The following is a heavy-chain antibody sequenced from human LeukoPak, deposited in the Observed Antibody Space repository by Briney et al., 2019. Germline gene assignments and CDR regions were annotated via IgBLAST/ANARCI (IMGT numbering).Heavy chain of an antibody. CDR2: ISGSGGST. Sequence: GGSLRLSCEASGFTFSSYAMSWVRQAPGKGLEWVSAISGSGGSTYYADSVKGRFTISRDNSKNTLYLQMNSLRAEDTAVYYCARSLVGVPAIDAFDNWGQGTMVTVSS. D-gene: IGHD2-2*01. CDR1: GFTFSSYA. J-gene: IGHJ3*02. CDR3: ARSLVGVPAIDAFDN. V-gene: IGHV3-23*01.